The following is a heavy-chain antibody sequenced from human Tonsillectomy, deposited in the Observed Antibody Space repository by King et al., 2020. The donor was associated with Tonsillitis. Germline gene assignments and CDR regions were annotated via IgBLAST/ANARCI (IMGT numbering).Heavy chain of an antibody. V-gene: IGHV2-5*01. J-gene: IGHJ1*01. D-gene: IGHD6-19*01. CDR2: IYWNDDK. CDR3: AHSEAVAGKKYFQH. Sequence: TLQESGPTLVKPTQTLTLTCTFSGFSLSTSGVGVGWIRQPPGQALEWLALIYWNDDKRYSPSLKSRLTITKDTSKNQVVLTMTNMDPVDTATYYCAHSEAVAGKKYFQHWGQGTLVTVSS. CDR1: GFSLSTSGVG.